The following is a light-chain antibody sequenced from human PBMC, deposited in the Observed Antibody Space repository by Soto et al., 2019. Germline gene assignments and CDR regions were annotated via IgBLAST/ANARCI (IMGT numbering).Light chain of an antibody. CDR2: VGPGGIVG. Sequence: QAVVTQPPSASASLGASVTLTCTLNSGYSNYKVDWYQQRPGKGPRFVMRVGPGGIVGSKGDGIPDRFSVLGSGLNRCLTIKNIQEEDESDYHCGADHGSGSNFVVFGGGTKLTVL. CDR1: SGYSNYK. CDR3: GADHGSGSNFVV. J-gene: IGLJ2*01. V-gene: IGLV9-49*01.